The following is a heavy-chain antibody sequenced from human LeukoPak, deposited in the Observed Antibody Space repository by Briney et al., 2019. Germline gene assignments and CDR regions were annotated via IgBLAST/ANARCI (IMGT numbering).Heavy chain of an antibody. J-gene: IGHJ4*02. Sequence: PSETLSLTCTVPGGSISSSSYYWGWIRQPPGKGLEWIGSIYYSGSTYYNPSLKSRVTISVDTSKNQFSLKLSSVTAADTAVYYCARRGYSYGLGYYFDYWGQGTLVTVSS. CDR2: IYYSGST. D-gene: IGHD5-18*01. V-gene: IGHV4-39*01. CDR1: GGSISSSSYY. CDR3: ARRGYSYGLGYYFDY.